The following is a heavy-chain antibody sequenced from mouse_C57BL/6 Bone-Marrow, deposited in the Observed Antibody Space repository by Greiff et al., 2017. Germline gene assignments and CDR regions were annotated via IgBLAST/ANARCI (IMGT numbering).Heavy chain of an antibody. CDR3: ARGEDSNYVGYYYTMDD. CDR1: GYTFTSYW. V-gene: IGHV1-64*01. D-gene: IGHD2-5*01. CDR2: IHPNSGST. J-gene: IGHJ4*01. Sequence: QVQLQQPGAEPVKPGASVKLSCKASGYTFTSYWMHWVKQRPGQGLEWIGMIHPNSGSTNYNEKFKSKATLTVDKSSSTAYMQLSSLTSEDSAVYYCARGEDSNYVGYYYTMDDWGQGTSVTVSS.